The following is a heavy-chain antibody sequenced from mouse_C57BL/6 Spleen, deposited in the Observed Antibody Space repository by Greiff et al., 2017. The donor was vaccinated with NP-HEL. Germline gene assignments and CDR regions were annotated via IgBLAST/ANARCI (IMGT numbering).Heavy chain of an antibody. V-gene: IGHV1-81*01. CDR3: ASMNFVYSYGSSFWYFDV. D-gene: IGHD1-1*01. J-gene: IGHJ1*03. CDR2: IYPRSGNT. CDR1: GYTFTSYG. Sequence: QVQLQQSGAELARPGASVKLSCKASGYTFTSYGISWVKQRTGQGLEWIGEIYPRSGNTYYNEKFKGKATLTADKSSSTAYMELRSLTSEDSAVYFCASMNFVYSYGSSFWYFDVWGTGTTVTVSS.